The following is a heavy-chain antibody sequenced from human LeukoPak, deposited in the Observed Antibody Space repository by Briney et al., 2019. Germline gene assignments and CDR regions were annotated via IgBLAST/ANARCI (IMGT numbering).Heavy chain of an antibody. Sequence: SETLSLTCTVSGGSISSYYWSWIRLPPGKGLEWIGSIYYRGSANYNPSLKSRVTISVDMSKNRFSLKLSSVTAADSALYYCSRANYFDYWGQGILVIVSS. V-gene: IGHV4-59*01. CDR3: SRANYFDY. CDR1: GGSISSYY. CDR2: IYYRGSA. J-gene: IGHJ4*02.